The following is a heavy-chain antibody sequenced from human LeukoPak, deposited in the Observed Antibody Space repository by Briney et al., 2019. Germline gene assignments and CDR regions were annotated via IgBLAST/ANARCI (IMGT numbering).Heavy chain of an antibody. D-gene: IGHD5-18*01. CDR1: GYSISSNYY. J-gene: IGHJ4*02. CDR3: ARDLSVTAKFDY. CDR2: ISHRGST. Sequence: SETLSLTCDVSGYSISSNYYWGWIGQPPGKGLEGMGSISHRGSTYYNPSLKSRVTISADTSKNQFSLKLSSVTAADTAMYYCARDLSVTAKFDYWGQGTLVTVSS. V-gene: IGHV4-38-2*02.